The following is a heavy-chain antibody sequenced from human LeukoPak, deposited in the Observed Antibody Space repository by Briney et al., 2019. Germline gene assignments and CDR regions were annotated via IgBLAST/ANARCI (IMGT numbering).Heavy chain of an antibody. CDR3: ARDAYDISGSSLTS. V-gene: IGHV3-48*01. J-gene: IGHJ4*02. CDR2: ISSSSSTI. CDR1: GFTFSSYS. Sequence: PGGSLRLSCAASGFTFSSYSMNWVRQAPAKGLEGVSYISSSSSTIYYADSVKGRFTISRDNSKNTLYLQINSLRAEDTAVYYCARDAYDISGSSLTSWGPGPLLTVSS. D-gene: IGHD3-22*01.